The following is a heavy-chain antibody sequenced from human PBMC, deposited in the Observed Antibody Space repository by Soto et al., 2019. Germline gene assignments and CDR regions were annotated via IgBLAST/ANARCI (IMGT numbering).Heavy chain of an antibody. V-gene: IGHV3-23*01. J-gene: IGHJ6*03. CDR3: ANEDIVVVPAAYYYYMDV. D-gene: IGHD2-2*01. Sequence: GSLSLSCAASGFTFSSYAMSWVRQAPGKGLEWVSAISGSGGSTYYADSVKGRFTISRDNSKNTLYLQMNSLRAEDTAVYYCANEDIVVVPAAYYYYMDVWGKGTTVTVSS. CDR1: GFTFSSYA. CDR2: ISGSGGST.